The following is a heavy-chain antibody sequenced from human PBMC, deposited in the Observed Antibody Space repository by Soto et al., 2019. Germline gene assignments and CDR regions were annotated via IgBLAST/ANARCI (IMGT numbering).Heavy chain of an antibody. V-gene: IGHV1-18*01. J-gene: IGHJ4*02. CDR3: ARDAVYYYSSGMGDY. CDR2: FSAYNGNT. D-gene: IGHD3-22*01. Sequence: QVQLVQSGAEVKKPGASVKVSCKASGYTFTSYGISWVRQAPGQGLEWMGWFSAYNGNTNYAQKLQGRVTMTTDTSTSTAYMELRSLRSDDTAAYYCARDAVYYYSSGMGDYWGQGTLVTVSS. CDR1: GYTFTSYG.